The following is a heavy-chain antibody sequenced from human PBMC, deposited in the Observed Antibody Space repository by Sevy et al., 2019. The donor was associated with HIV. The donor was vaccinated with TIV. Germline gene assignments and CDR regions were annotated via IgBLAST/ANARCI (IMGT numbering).Heavy chain of an antibody. D-gene: IGHD2-2*01. Sequence: ASVKVSCKASGYTFTGYYMHWVRQAPGQGLEWMGWINPNSGGTNYAQKFQGRVTMTRDTSISTAYMELSRLRSDDTAMYYCARSRGQLLVDAFDIWGQGTMVTVSS. J-gene: IGHJ3*02. CDR1: GYTFTGYY. CDR3: ARSRGQLLVDAFDI. V-gene: IGHV1-2*02. CDR2: INPNSGGT.